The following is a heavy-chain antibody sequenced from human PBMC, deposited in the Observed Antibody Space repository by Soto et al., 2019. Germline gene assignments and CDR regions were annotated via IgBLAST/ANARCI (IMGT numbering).Heavy chain of an antibody. CDR2: IYYSGST. CDR1: GGSISSGGYY. D-gene: IGHD6-6*01. V-gene: IGHV4-31*03. J-gene: IGHJ4*02. Sequence: PSETLSLTCTVSGGSISSGGYYWSWIRQHPGKGLEWIGYIYYSGSTYYNPSLKSRVTISVDTSKNQFSLKLSSVTAADTAVYYCARDKELVRYFDYWGQGTLVTVSS. CDR3: ARDKELVRYFDY.